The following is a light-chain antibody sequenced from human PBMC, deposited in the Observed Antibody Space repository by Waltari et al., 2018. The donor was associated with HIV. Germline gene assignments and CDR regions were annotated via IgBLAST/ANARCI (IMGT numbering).Light chain of an antibody. Sequence: QSVLTQPPSVSGAPGQRVTFSCTGSSSNIGAGYDVHWYQQLPGTAPKLLIYGNNNRPSGVPDRSSGSKSGTSASLAITGLQAEDEADYYCQSYDSSLSGSWVFGGGTKLTVL. V-gene: IGLV1-40*01. CDR2: GNN. CDR1: SSNIGAGYD. J-gene: IGLJ3*02. CDR3: QSYDSSLSGSWV.